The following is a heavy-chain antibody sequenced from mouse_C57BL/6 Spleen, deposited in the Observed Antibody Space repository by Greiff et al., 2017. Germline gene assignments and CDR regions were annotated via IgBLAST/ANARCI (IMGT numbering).Heavy chain of an antibody. J-gene: IGHJ4*01. CDR3: ARITRDAMDY. D-gene: IGHD1-1*01. Sequence: VHLVESGPGLVQPSQSLSITCTVSGFSLTSYGVHWVRQSPGKGLEWLGVLWSGGSTDYNAAFISRLSISKDNSKSQVFFKMNSLQADDTAIYYCARITRDAMDYWGQGTSVTVSS. V-gene: IGHV2-2*01. CDR2: LWSGGST. CDR1: GFSLTSYG.